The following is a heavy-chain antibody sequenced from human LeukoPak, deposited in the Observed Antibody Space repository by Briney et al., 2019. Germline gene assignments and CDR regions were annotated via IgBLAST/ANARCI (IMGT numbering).Heavy chain of an antibody. CDR3: ASERAAAGTSPFDF. CDR2: IRYDGSNK. J-gene: IGHJ4*02. Sequence: PGGSLRLSCAASGFTFSNYAMSWVRQAPGKGLEWVAFIRYDGSNKYYADSVKGRFTVSRDNSKNTLYLQMNSLRAEDTAVYYCASERAAAGTSPFDFWGQGTLVTVSS. V-gene: IGHV3-30*02. D-gene: IGHD6-13*01. CDR1: GFTFSNYA.